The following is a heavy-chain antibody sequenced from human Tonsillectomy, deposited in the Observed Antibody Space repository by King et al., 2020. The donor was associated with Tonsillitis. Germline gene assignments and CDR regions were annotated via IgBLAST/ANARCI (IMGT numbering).Heavy chain of an antibody. J-gene: IGHJ4*02. CDR2: ISYDGSDK. Sequence: QVQLVESGGGVVQPGRSLRLSCAASGFTFSRYGMHWVRQAPGKGLEWVAVISYDGSDKYYADSVKGRFTISRDNSKNTLYLQMNSLRAEDTAVYYSVRDRIAVAAGYFDYWGQGTLVTVSS. CDR1: GFTFSRYG. V-gene: IGHV3-30*03. CDR3: VRDRIAVAAGYFDY. D-gene: IGHD6-19*01.